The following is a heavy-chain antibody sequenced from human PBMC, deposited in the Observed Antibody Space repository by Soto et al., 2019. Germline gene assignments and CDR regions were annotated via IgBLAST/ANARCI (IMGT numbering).Heavy chain of an antibody. Sequence: ASVKVSCKASGYTFTSYAMHWVRQAPGQRLEWMGWINAGNGNTKYSQKFQGRVTITRDTSASTAYMELSSLRSEDTAVYYCARVPYYYGSGSYGAFDIWGQGTMVTDSS. CDR1: GYTFTSYA. J-gene: IGHJ3*02. D-gene: IGHD3-10*01. CDR2: INAGNGNT. CDR3: ARVPYYYGSGSYGAFDI. V-gene: IGHV1-3*01.